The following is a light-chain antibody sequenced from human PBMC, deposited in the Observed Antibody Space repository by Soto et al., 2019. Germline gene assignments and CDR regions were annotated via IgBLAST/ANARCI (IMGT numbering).Light chain of an antibody. CDR3: QQSFITPWT. J-gene: IGKJ1*01. CDR2: AAS. CDR1: QGIRND. V-gene: IGKV1-39*01. Sequence: IQMTQSPSSLSASVGDRVTITCRASQGIRNDLGWYQQKPGKAPKLLIYAASSLQSGVPSRFSGTGSETDFTLTISSLQPEDFATYYCQQSFITPWTFGQGTKVDIK.